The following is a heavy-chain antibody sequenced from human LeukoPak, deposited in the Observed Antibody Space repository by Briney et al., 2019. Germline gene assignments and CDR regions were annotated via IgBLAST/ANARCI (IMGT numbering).Heavy chain of an antibody. D-gene: IGHD3-10*01. CDR3: ATPGGITMVRGGSY. CDR2: ISGSGGST. V-gene: IGHV3-23*01. CDR1: GFTFSSYA. Sequence: GGSLRLSCAASGFTFSSYAMSWVRQAPGKGLEWVSAISGSGGSTYYADSVKGRFTISRDSSKNTLYLQMNSLRAEDTAVYYCATPGGITMVRGGSYWGQGTLVTVSS. J-gene: IGHJ4*02.